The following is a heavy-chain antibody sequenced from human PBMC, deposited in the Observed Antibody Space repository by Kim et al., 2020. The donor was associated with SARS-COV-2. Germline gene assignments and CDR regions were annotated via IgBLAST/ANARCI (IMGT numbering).Heavy chain of an antibody. Sequence: PSLKSRVTISVDTSKNQFSLKLSSVTAADTAVYYCARHARNYDILTHFDYWGQGTLVTVSS. J-gene: IGHJ4*02. V-gene: IGHV4-39*01. D-gene: IGHD3-9*01. CDR3: ARHARNYDILTHFDY.